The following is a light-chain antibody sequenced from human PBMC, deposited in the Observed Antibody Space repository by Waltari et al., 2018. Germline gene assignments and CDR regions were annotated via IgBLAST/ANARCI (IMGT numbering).Light chain of an antibody. CDR2: DDR. V-gene: IGLV3-21*02. CDR1: NIGTYS. CDR3: QVWDNRRDHRWV. J-gene: IGLJ3*02. Sequence: SYVLTQPPSVSVAPGQTATITCGGDNIGTYSVHWYHQKPGQAPVLVVYDDRDRPSGIPERCSGSNSGNTATLTISRVEAADEAEYYCQVWDNRRDHRWVFGGGTKLTVL.